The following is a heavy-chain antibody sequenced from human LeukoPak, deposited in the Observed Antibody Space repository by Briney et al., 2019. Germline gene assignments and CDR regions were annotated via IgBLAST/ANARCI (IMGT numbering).Heavy chain of an antibody. CDR2: IYTSGST. CDR1: GGSISSYY. J-gene: IGHJ6*03. CDR3: ARVLAEYSSSPGSYYYYMYV. D-gene: IGHD6-6*01. Sequence: SETLSLTCTVSGGSISSYYWSWIGQPPGKGLEWIGYIYTSGSTNYNPSLKSRVTISVDTSKNQFSLKLSSVTAADTAVYYCARVLAEYSSSPGSYYYYMYVWGKGTTVTVSS. V-gene: IGHV4-4*09.